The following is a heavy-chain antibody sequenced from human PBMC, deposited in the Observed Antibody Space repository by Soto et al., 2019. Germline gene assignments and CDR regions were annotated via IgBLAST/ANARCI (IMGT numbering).Heavy chain of an antibody. D-gene: IGHD3-10*01. J-gene: IGHJ4*02. Sequence: VQLVESGGGVVQPGRSLRLSCAASGFTFSSYGMHWVRQAPGKGLEWVAVIWYDGSNKYYADSVKGRFTISRDNSKNTLYLQMNSLRAEDTAVYYCARALYYYGSGAFDYWGQGTLVTVSS. CDR3: ARALYYYGSGAFDY. CDR2: IWYDGSNK. CDR1: GFTFSSYG. V-gene: IGHV3-33*01.